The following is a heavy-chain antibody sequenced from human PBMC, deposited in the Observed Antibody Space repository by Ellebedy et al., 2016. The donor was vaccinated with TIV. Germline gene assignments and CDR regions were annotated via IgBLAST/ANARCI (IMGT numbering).Heavy chain of an antibody. D-gene: IGHD6-19*01. CDR1: GFTFSSYA. V-gene: IGHV3-33*08. J-gene: IGHJ4*02. Sequence: GESLKISCAASGFTFSSYAMSWVRQAPGKGLEWVAVIWYDGSNKYYADSVKGRFTISRDNSKNTLYLQMNSLRAEDTAVYYCGGTREEAVAGGFDYWGQGTLVTVSS. CDR3: GGTREEAVAGGFDY. CDR2: IWYDGSNK.